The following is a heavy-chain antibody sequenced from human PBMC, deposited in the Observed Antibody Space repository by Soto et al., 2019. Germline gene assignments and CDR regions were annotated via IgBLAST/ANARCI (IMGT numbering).Heavy chain of an antibody. V-gene: IGHV3-21*01. CDR2: ISSSSSYI. J-gene: IGHJ3*02. Sequence: PGGSLRLSCAASAFTFSSYSMIWVRQAPGKGMEWVSSISSSSSYIYYADSVKGRFTISRDNAKNSLYLQLNSLRAEDTTLYYCARERTPHTVVVTAKSDAFDIWGQGTMVTVSS. CDR3: ARERTPHTVVVTAKSDAFDI. CDR1: AFTFSSYS. D-gene: IGHD2-21*02.